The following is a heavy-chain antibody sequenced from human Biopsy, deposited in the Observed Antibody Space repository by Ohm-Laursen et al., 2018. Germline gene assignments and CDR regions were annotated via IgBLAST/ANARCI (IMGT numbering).Heavy chain of an antibody. J-gene: IGHJ6*03. V-gene: IGHV3-33*01. CDR1: GFTFSGYG. CDR2: IWYDGTDK. Sequence: SLRLSCAASGFTFSGYGMHWVRQAPGKGLEWVAVIWYDGTDKFYADSVKGRFTISRDNSKNTLYLHMNSLRAADTAVYYCSRDRYYGSENYFSHYNMDVWGQGTTVTVSS. D-gene: IGHD3-10*01. CDR3: SRDRYYGSENYFSHYNMDV.